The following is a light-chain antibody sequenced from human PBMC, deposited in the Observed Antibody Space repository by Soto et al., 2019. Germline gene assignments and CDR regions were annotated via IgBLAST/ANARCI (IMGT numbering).Light chain of an antibody. J-gene: IGKJ5*01. Sequence: EIVLTQSPATLSLSPGERATLSCRASQSVSIYLAWYQQKPGQAPRLLIYGASNRATGIPARFSGSGSGTEFTLTISSLQSEDFAVYYCQQYYNWPPITFGQGTRLEI. V-gene: IGKV3D-15*01. CDR3: QQYYNWPPIT. CDR1: QSVSIY. CDR2: GAS.